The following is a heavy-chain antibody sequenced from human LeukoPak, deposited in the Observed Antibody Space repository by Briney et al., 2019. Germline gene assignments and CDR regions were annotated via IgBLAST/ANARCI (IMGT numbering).Heavy chain of an antibody. V-gene: IGHV1-69*05. CDR3: AREARICGNTDCYPAFDI. CDR2: IIPIYGAT. J-gene: IGHJ3*02. Sequence: GASVKVSCKASGGSFSSDAISWVRQVPGQGFEWVGQIIPIYGATNYAQKFQDRVTITTVDSPSTAHMELSSLRPDDTAVYYCAREARICGNTDCYPAFDIWGQGTTVIVSS. D-gene: IGHD2-21*02. CDR1: GGSFSSDA.